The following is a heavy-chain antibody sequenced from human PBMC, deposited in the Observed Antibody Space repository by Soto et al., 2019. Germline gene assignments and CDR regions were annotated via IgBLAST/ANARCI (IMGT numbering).Heavy chain of an antibody. J-gene: IGHJ5*02. V-gene: IGHV3-21*01. CDR3: ARGVLPISSTSWFDP. Sequence: EVQLVESGGGLVNPGGSLRLSCLVSGFPFSTSNMNWVRQAPGKGLEWVSFISRSSTYIYYADSVKGRFTISRDDAENSLFLKMNSLRAEDTAVYYCARGVLPISSTSWFDPWGQGTLVTVSS. D-gene: IGHD3-16*01. CDR1: GFPFSTSN. CDR2: ISRSSTYI.